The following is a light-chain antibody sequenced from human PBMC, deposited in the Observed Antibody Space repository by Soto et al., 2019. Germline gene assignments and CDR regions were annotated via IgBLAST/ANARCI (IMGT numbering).Light chain of an antibody. V-gene: IGLV2-18*02. Sequence: QSALTQPPSVSGSPGQSVTISCTGTSSDIGSYNRVSWSQQPPGTAPKLIIYEVNNRPSGVPDRFSGSKSGNTASLTISGLQAEDEADYYCSSYTTTSTLFGGGTKLTVL. J-gene: IGLJ2*01. CDR1: SSDIGSYNR. CDR2: EVN. CDR3: SSYTTTSTL.